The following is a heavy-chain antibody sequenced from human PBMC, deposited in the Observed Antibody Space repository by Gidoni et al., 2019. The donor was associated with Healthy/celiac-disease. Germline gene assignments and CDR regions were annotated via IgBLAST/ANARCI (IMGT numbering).Heavy chain of an antibody. CDR1: GGSFSGYY. CDR3: ARGLLRFWYYGMDV. V-gene: IGHV4-34*01. CDR2: INHSGST. J-gene: IGHJ6*02. Sequence: QVQLQQWGAGLLKPSETLSLTCAVSGGSFSGYYWSWIRQPRGKGLEWIGEINHSGSTNYHPSIKSRITISVDTSKNQFSLKLSSMTADNTAVYYCARGLLRFWYYGMDVWGQGTTVTVSS. D-gene: IGHD3-3*01.